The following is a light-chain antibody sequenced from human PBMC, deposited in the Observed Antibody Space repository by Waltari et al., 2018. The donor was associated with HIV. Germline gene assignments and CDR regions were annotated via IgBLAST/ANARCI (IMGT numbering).Light chain of an antibody. CDR1: QSVSSN. J-gene: IGKJ2*01. Sequence: EILMTQSPATLSVSPGESATLSCRASQSVSSNLAWYQQKPGQAPRLLVYDASTRATGIPARFSGSGSGTEFTLTISSLQSEDFAVYYWQQYNNWPPRDTFGQGTKLEIK. CDR3: QQYNNWPPRDT. CDR2: DAS. V-gene: IGKV3-15*01.